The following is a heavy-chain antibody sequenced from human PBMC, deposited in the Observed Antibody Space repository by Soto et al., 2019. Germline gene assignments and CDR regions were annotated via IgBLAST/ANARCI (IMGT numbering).Heavy chain of an antibody. J-gene: IGHJ4*02. D-gene: IGHD1-20*01. CDR1: GGSFSGYY. CDR3: ARDFSTITGAGGFDY. Sequence: QVQLQQWGAGLLKPSETLSLTCAVYGGSFSGYYWSWIRQPPGKGLEWIGEINHSGSTNYNQSLKSRVTISVDTSKNQFSLKLSSVTAADTAVYYCARDFSTITGAGGFDYWGQGTLVTVSS. V-gene: IGHV4-34*01. CDR2: INHSGST.